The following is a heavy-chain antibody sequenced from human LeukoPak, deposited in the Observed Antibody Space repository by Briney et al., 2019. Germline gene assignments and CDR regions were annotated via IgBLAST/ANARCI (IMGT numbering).Heavy chain of an antibody. Sequence: ASVKVSCKASGYTFTSYDISWVRQASGQGLEWMGWTNPNSGNTGYAQKFQGRVTMTRNTSISTAYMELSSLRSEDTAVYYCARGPRRLGYFDYWGQGTLVTVSS. CDR3: ARGPRRLGYFDY. CDR1: GYTFTSYD. J-gene: IGHJ4*02. CDR2: TNPNSGNT. V-gene: IGHV1-8*01. D-gene: IGHD3-16*01.